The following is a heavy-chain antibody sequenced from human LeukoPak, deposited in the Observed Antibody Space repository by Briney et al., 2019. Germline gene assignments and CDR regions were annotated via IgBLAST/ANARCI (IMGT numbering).Heavy chain of an antibody. CDR2: IWTVNGVT. CDR3: VSDFNWAFDS. Sequence: PGRSLRLSCAASGFTFSSYGMHWVRQAPGKGLEWVSHIWTVNGVTHYADSVRGRFTIARDSAKNSLNLQMSSLRDEDTAVYYCVSDFNWAFDSWGQGALVTVSS. V-gene: IGHV3-48*02. CDR1: GFTFSSYG. D-gene: IGHD3-16*01. J-gene: IGHJ4*02.